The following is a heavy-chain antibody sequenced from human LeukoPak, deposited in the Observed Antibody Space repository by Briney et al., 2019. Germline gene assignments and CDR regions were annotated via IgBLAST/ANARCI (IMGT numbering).Heavy chain of an antibody. D-gene: IGHD5-18*01. Sequence: GGSLRLSCAASGFLFGSFAMTWVRQAPGKGLQWVAAISGTGDSTYYADSVRGRFTVSRDNSNDILYLQANGLTAEDTAVYFCTRDPGGGYSPTWYEGLFKYWGQGTLVSVYS. V-gene: IGHV3-23*01. CDR3: TRDPGGGYSPTWYEGLFKY. CDR1: GFLFGSFA. CDR2: ISGTGDST. J-gene: IGHJ4*02.